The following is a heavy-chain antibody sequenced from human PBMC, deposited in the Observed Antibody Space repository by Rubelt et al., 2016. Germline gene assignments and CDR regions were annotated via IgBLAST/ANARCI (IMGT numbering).Heavy chain of an antibody. V-gene: IGHV1-69*12. CDR3: AREQQLVGGWFDP. CDR2: IITIFGTA. Sequence: QVQLVQSGAEVKKPGSSVKVSCKASGGTFSSYAISWVRQAPGQGLEWMGGIITIFGTANYAQKFQGRGTITADESTSTADMELSSLRSEDTAVYYCAREQQLVGGWFDPWGQGTLVTVSS. CDR1: GGTFSSYA. J-gene: IGHJ5*02. D-gene: IGHD6-13*01.